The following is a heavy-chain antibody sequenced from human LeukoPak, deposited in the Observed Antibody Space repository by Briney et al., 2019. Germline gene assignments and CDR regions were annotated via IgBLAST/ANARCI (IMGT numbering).Heavy chain of an antibody. Sequence: SGPALVKPTQTLTLTCTFSGFSLSTSGMRVSWIGQPPGKALEWLARIDWDDDKFYSTSLKTRLTISKDTSKNQVVLTMTNMDPVDTATYYCARMGYSYGYYAFDIWGQGTMVTVSS. CDR1: GFSLSTSGMR. V-gene: IGHV2-70*04. D-gene: IGHD5-18*01. CDR2: IDWDDDK. CDR3: ARMGYSYGYYAFDI. J-gene: IGHJ3*02.